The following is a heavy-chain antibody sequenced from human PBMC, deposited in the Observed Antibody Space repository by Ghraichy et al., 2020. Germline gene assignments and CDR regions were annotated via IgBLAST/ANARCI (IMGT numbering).Heavy chain of an antibody. CDR1: GYSFSNYV. CDR2: INAGNGNT. Sequence: ASVKVSCKASGYSFSNYVIHWVRQAPGQGLEWMGWINAGNGNTRYSQKFQGRVTITSDTSASTAYMELSSLRYEDTALYYCARGGAIVLEGGHFDYWGQGTLVTVSS. CDR3: ARGGAIVLEGGHFDY. D-gene: IGHD2-8*02. V-gene: IGHV1-3*01. J-gene: IGHJ4*02.